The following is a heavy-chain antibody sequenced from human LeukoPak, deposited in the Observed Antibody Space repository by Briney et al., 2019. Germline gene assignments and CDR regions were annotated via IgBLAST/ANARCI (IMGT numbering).Heavy chain of an antibody. Sequence: ASVKVSCKASGYTFTSYAMHWVRQAPGRRLEWMGWINAGNGNTKYSQKFQGRVTITRDTSASTAYMELSSLRSEDTAVYYCARDRSFQDYSLDYWCQGTLVTVSS. V-gene: IGHV1-3*01. D-gene: IGHD4-11*01. CDR1: GYTFTSYA. J-gene: IGHJ4*02. CDR3: ARDRSFQDYSLDY. CDR2: INAGNGNT.